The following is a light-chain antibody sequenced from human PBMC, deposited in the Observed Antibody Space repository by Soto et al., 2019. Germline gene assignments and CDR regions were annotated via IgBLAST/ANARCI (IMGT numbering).Light chain of an antibody. V-gene: IGKV1-39*01. CDR2: AAS. Sequence: DIQMTQSPSSLSASVGDSVTITCRASRSISTYLNWYQQKLGKAPKLLISAASSLQSGVPSRFSGSGSGTYFTLSISSLQPEDHATYYCQLSDGSWTFGQGTKVEIK. CDR1: RSISTY. J-gene: IGKJ1*01. CDR3: QLSDGSWT.